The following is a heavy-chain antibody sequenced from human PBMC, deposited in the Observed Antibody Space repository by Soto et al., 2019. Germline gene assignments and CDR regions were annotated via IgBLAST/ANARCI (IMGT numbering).Heavy chain of an antibody. J-gene: IGHJ6*02. CDR3: ARELWRGGYYGMDV. D-gene: IGHD2-21*01. CDR2: INPNSGGT. CDR1: GYTFSGYY. V-gene: IGHV1-2*04. Sequence: QVQLVQSGAEVKKPGASVKVSCKASGYTFSGYYMHWVRQAPGQGLEWMGWINPNSGGTNYAQKFQGWVTMTRDTYISTAYMELSRLRSDDTAVYYCARELWRGGYYGMDVWGQGTTVTVSS.